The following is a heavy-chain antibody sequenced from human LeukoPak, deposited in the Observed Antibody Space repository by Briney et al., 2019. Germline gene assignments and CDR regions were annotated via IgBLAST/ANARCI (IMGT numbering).Heavy chain of an antibody. CDR2: ISGSGDSI. CDR3: ARDKGDYDTSGSLFVF. J-gene: IGHJ4*02. D-gene: IGHD3-22*01. Sequence: GGSLRLSCAASGFTFSSYAMSWVRQAPGKGLEWVSGISGSGDSIHFADSVKGRFTISRDNAKNSLYLQMSSLRAEDTAVYYCARDKGDYDTSGSLFVFGGQGTLVTVSS. V-gene: IGHV3-23*01. CDR1: GFTFSSYA.